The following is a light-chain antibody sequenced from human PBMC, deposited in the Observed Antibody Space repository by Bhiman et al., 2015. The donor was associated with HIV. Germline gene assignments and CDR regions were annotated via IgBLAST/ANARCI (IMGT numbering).Light chain of an antibody. CDR2: EDN. V-gene: IGLV6-57*01. J-gene: IGLJ3*02. CDR1: SGSIASNS. Sequence: NFMLTQPHSVSESPGKTVTISCTGSSGSIASNSVQWYQQRPGSSPTTVIYEDNQRPSGVPDRFSGSIDSSSNSASLTISGLKTEDEADYYCQSYDSSNPLVFGGGTKLTVL. CDR3: QSYDSSNPLV.